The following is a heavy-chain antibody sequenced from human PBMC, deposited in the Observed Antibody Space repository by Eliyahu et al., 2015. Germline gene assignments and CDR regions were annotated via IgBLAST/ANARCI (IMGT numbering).Heavy chain of an antibody. V-gene: IGHV3-53*01. Sequence: EVQLVESGGGLIQPGGSLRLSCAASGFTVSSXYMSWVRQAPGKGLEWVSFVYSDGTTSNADSVKGRFTISRDNSKNTLYLQMNSLRAEDTAVYYCARVAWGYSYGYFIDYWGQGTLVTVSS. D-gene: IGHD5-18*01. J-gene: IGHJ4*02. CDR1: GFTVSSXY. CDR3: ARVAWGYSYGYFIDY. CDR2: VYSDGTT.